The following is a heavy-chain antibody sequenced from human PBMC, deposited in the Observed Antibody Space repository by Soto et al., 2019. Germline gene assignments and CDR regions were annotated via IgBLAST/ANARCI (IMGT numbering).Heavy chain of an antibody. V-gene: IGHV3-7*01. Sequence: PGGSLRLSCAASGFTFTNYWMSLVRQSPGKGLEWVANVRQDGSVKYYVDSIKGRFTISRDNARNLVFLEMNGLRVEDTAMYFCASQRIIGAHDYWGQGTVVTVSS. CDR3: ASQRIIGAHDY. CDR1: GFTFTNYW. CDR2: VRQDGSVK. D-gene: IGHD4-17*01. J-gene: IGHJ4*02.